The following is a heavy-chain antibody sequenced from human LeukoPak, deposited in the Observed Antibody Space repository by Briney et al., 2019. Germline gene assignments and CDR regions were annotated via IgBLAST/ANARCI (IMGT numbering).Heavy chain of an antibody. J-gene: IGHJ4*02. CDR2: ISYSGNT. V-gene: IGHV4-59*01. CDR3: ARAPTLYYFDY. Sequence: LETLSLSCTFSVGSISTSYRSWIRQPQGKGLEWIGYISYSGNTDYNPSLKSRVTISIDTSKNQFSLNLSSVTAADTAVYYCARAPTLYYFDYWGEGTLVTVPS. CDR1: VGSISTSY.